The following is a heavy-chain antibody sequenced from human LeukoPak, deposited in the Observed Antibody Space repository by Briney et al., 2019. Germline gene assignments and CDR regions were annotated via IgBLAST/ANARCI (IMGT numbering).Heavy chain of an antibody. D-gene: IGHD1-26*01. CDR2: ISDVSSTI. CDR3: ARAVYSGSYLFQH. CDR1: GFTFSNYN. J-gene: IGHJ1*01. Sequence: PGGSLRLSCAASGFTFSNYNLNWVRQAPGKGLEWVSYISDVSSTIYYADSVRGRFTISRDNAKNSLYLQINSLRDEDTAVYYCARAVYSGSYLFQHWGQGTLVTVSS. V-gene: IGHV3-48*02.